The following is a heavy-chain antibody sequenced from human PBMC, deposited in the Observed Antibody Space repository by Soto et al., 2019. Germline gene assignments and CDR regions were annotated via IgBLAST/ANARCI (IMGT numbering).Heavy chain of an antibody. CDR1: GGSFSNYY. J-gene: IGHJ6*02. D-gene: IGHD3-9*01. Sequence: QVQLQQWGAGQLKASGTLSLTCVVNGGSFSNYYWTWVRRAPGKGLEWIGEINQSGSTSYTASLTTPVTITLDTSTHPISLNLPSVPAADPGIYYCARVGVRYHYALAFWRQGTTVTLSS. CDR3: ARVGVRYHYALAF. V-gene: IGHV4-34*01. CDR2: INQSGST.